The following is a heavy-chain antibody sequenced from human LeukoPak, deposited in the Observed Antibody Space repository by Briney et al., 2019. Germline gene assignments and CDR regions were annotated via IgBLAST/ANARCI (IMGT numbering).Heavy chain of an antibody. CDR2: IYSSGST. V-gene: IGHV4-39*07. Sequence: SETLSLTCSVSGASISSGSNYWGWIRQPPGKTLEWIGSIYSSGSTYYNPSLKSRVIIIIDTPKNHFSLTLSSVTAADTAVYYCARPELRWSAYYYMDVWGKGTTVTVSS. CDR3: ARPELRWSAYYYMDV. J-gene: IGHJ6*03. CDR1: GASISSGSNY. D-gene: IGHD4-23*01.